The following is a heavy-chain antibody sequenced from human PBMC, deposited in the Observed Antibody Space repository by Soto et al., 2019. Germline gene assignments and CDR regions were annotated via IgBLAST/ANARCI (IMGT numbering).Heavy chain of an antibody. Sequence: QVQLVESGGGVVQPGRSLRLTCAASGFIFSGSGMHWVRQATGKGLEWVALVSNDGIRKYYGDSVKGRFTISRDNAENTLYLQMISLRAEDAAVYYCARWVGGSMYDNSGKYDSWGQGTLVTVSS. CDR1: GFIFSGSG. CDR2: VSNDGIRK. J-gene: IGHJ5*01. CDR3: ARWVGGSMYDNSGKYDS. D-gene: IGHD3-22*01. V-gene: IGHV3-30*03.